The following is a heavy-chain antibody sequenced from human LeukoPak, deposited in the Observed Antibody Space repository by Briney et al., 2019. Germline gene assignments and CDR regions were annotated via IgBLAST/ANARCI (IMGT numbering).Heavy chain of an antibody. D-gene: IGHD5-24*01. J-gene: IGHJ4*02. CDR3: ARAEMATISSDY. Sequence: ASVKVSCKASGYTFTSYDINWVRHATGQGLEWMGWTNPNSGNTGYAQKFQGRVTMTRNTSISTAYMELSSLRSEDTAVYFCARAEMATISSDYWGQGTLVTVSS. CDR1: GYTFTSYD. CDR2: TNPNSGNT. V-gene: IGHV1-8*01.